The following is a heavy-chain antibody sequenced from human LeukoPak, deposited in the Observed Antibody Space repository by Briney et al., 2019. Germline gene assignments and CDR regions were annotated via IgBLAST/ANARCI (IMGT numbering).Heavy chain of an antibody. CDR1: GGTFSSYA. J-gene: IGHJ5*02. D-gene: IGHD6-13*01. CDR2: IIPIFGTA. CDR3: AREISIAAAGRISWFDP. V-gene: IGHV1-69*05. Sequence: ASVKVSCKASGGTFSSYAISWVRQTPGQGLEWMGGIIPIFGTANYAQKFQGRVTITTDESTSTAYMELSSLRSEDTAVYYCAREISIAAAGRISWFDPWGQGTLVTISS.